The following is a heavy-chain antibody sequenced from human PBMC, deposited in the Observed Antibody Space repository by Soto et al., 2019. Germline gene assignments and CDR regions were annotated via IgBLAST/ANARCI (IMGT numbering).Heavy chain of an antibody. Sequence: GGSLRLSCAASGFTFSSYSMNWVRQAPGKGLEWVSSISSSSYIYYADSVKGRFTISRDNAKNSLYLQMNSLRAEDTAVYYCARALYCSSTSCYLGSGYWGQGTLVTVSS. CDR2: ISSSSYI. J-gene: IGHJ4*02. CDR3: ARALYCSSTSCYLGSGY. CDR1: GFTFSSYS. D-gene: IGHD2-2*01. V-gene: IGHV3-21*01.